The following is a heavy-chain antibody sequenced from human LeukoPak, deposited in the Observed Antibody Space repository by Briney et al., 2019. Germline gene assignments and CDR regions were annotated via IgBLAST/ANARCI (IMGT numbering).Heavy chain of an antibody. CDR1: GFTFSSYE. V-gene: IGHV3-7*01. CDR2: IKQDGSEK. D-gene: IGHD1-26*01. Sequence: GGSLRLSCAASGFTFSSYEMNWVRQAPGKGLEWVANIKQDGSEKYYVDSVKGRFTISRDNTKNSLYLQMNSLRAEDTAVYYCARDAPFGYSGSYYWGQGTLVTVSS. CDR3: ARDAPFGYSGSYY. J-gene: IGHJ4*02.